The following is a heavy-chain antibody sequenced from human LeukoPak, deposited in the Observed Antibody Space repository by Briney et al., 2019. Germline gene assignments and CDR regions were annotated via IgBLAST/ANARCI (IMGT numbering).Heavy chain of an antibody. D-gene: IGHD6-13*01. J-gene: IGHJ4*02. Sequence: SETLSLTCTVSGASIRSGDYYWSWIRQPPGKGLEWIGYIYDSGSTYHNPSLKSRITISVDTSENRFSLKLSSVTATDTAVYSCARRAAAGSNFDYWGQGTLVTVSS. CDR1: GASIRSGDYY. CDR2: IYDSGST. V-gene: IGHV4-30-4*01. CDR3: ARRAAAGSNFDY.